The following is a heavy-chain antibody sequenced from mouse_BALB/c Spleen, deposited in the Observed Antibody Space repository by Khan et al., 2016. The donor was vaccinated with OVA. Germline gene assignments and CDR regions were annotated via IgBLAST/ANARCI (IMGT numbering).Heavy chain of an antibody. D-gene: IGHD2-2*01. CDR3: GREDGNDDAMAY. Sequence: QVQLQQSGAELVKPGASVKLSCKASGYTFTSYDINWVRQRPGQGLEWIGWIFPGDGSTKYNEKFKGRATLTTDKSSSTAYMQLSRLTSEDSAVFFGGREDGNDDAMAYWGQGTLVTVSA. CDR2: IFPGDGST. CDR1: GYTFTSYD. V-gene: IGHV1-85*01. J-gene: IGHJ4*01.